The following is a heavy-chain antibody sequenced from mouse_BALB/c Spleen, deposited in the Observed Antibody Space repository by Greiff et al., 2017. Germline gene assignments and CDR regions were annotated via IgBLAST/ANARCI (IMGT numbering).Heavy chain of an antibody. D-gene: IGHD3-1*01. J-gene: IGHJ2*01. CDR3: ASSAGDLDY. Sequence: VQLKQSGAELVKPGASVKLSCTASGFNIKDTYMHWVKQRPEQGLEWIGRIDPANGNTKYAPKFQGQATITTDTSDNTAYLRLRSLTSEDTAVDYCASSAGDLDYWGQGTTLTVSS. V-gene: IGHV14-3*02. CDR1: GFNIKDTY. CDR2: IDPANGNT.